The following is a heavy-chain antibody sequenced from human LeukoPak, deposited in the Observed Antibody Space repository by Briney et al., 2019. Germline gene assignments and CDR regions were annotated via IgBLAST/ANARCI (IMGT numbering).Heavy chain of an antibody. J-gene: IGHJ4*02. Sequence: GGSLRLSCAASGFSLSSCAMSWVRQAAGKGLEWVSAISGSGSSTFYADSVKGRFTISTDNSKNTLYLQMNSLRAEDTPVYYCAKPPRGYTYLPDYGGQGTLVTVSS. V-gene: IGHV3-23*01. CDR1: GFSLSSCA. D-gene: IGHD5-18*01. CDR2: ISGSGSST. CDR3: AKPPRGYTYLPDY.